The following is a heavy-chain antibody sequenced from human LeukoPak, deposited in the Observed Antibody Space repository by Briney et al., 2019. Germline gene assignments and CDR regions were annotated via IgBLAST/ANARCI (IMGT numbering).Heavy chain of an antibody. Sequence: SVKVSCKASGGTFSSYAVSWVRQAPGQGLEWMGGIIPIFGTANYAQKFQGRVTITADESTSTAYMELSSLRSEDTAVYYCARVLVPSFSAARVGNWFDPWGQGTLVTVSS. J-gene: IGHJ5*02. CDR3: ARVLVPSFSAARVGNWFDP. CDR2: IIPIFGTA. V-gene: IGHV1-69*01. CDR1: GGTFSSYA. D-gene: IGHD6-6*01.